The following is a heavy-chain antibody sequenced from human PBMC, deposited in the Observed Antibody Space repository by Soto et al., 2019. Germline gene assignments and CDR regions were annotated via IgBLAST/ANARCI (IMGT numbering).Heavy chain of an antibody. D-gene: IGHD3-3*01. J-gene: IGHJ6*02. CDR3: ARDDSPYYDFWSGYYKEYGMDV. V-gene: IGHV3-33*01. Sequence: LRLSCAASGFTFSSYGMHWVRQAPGKGLEWVAVIWYDGSNKYYADSVKGRFTISRDNSKNTLYLQMNSLRAEDTAVYYCARDDSPYYDFWSGYYKEYGMDVWGQGTTVTVSS. CDR2: IWYDGSNK. CDR1: GFTFSSYG.